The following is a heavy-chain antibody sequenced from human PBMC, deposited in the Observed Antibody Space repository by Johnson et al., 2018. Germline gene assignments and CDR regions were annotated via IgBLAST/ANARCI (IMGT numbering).Heavy chain of an antibody. V-gene: IGHV3-33*01. D-gene: IGHD6-19*01. CDR2: IWYDGSNK. J-gene: IGHJ5*02. CDR1: GFTLSNYG. Sequence: QVQLVQSGGGVVQPGRSLRLSCAASGFTLSNYGMHWVRQAPGKGLEWVAVIWYDGSNKYYADSVKGRFTISRDNSKNSLYLQMNTLRDEDTAVYYCARDLRVAVAGIHWVDPWGQGTLVTVSS. CDR3: ARDLRVAVAGIHWVDP.